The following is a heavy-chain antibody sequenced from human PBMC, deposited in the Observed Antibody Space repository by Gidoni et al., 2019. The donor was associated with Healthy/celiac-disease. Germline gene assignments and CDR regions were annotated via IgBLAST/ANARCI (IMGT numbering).Heavy chain of an antibody. J-gene: IGHJ5*02. CDR2: ISSSGSTI. V-gene: IGHV3-48*03. Sequence: EVQLVESGGGLVQPGGSLRLSCAASGFTFSSYEMNWVRQAPGKGLEWVSYISSSGSTIYYADSVKGRFTISRDNAKNSLYLQMNSLRAEDTAVYYCARDMGVTSAIWFDPWGQGTLVTVSS. CDR3: ARDMGVTSAIWFDP. CDR1: GFTFSSYE. D-gene: IGHD3-16*01.